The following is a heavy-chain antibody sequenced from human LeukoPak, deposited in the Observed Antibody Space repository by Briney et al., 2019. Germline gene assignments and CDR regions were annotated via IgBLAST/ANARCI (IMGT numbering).Heavy chain of an antibody. D-gene: IGHD2-21*02. CDR3: AKSVVTAIRSYYYYGMDV. CDR2: MNPNSGNT. V-gene: IGHV1-8*01. J-gene: IGHJ6*02. CDR1: GYTFTSYD. Sequence: ASVKVSCKASGYTFTSYDINWVRQATGQGLEWMGWMNPNSGNTGYAQKFQGRVTMTRNTSISTAYMELSSLRSEDTAVYYCAKSVVTAIRSYYYYGMDVWGQGTTVTVSS.